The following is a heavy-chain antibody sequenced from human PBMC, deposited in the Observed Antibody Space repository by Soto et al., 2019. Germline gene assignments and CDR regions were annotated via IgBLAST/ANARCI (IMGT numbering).Heavy chain of an antibody. CDR2: INPSGGTT. V-gene: IGHV1-46*03. Sequence: VKVSCKASGYIFTTYYMHWVRQAPGQGLEWMGMINPSGGTTSYAQKFQGRVTMTRDTSTSTVYMELSSLRSEDTAVYYCTRENAQVGPTATWGQGTLVTVS. CDR1: GYIFTTYY. D-gene: IGHD2-2*01. J-gene: IGHJ4*02. CDR3: TRENAQVGPTAT.